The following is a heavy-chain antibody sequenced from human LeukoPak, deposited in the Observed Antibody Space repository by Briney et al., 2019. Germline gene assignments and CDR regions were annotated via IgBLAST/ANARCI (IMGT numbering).Heavy chain of an antibody. CDR1: GYTFTSYG. D-gene: IGHD2-2*01. CDR2: ISAYNGNT. J-gene: IGHJ5*02. V-gene: IGHV1-18*01. Sequence: ASVTVSFKASGYTFTSYGISWVRQAPGQGLEWMGWISAYNGNTNYAQKLQGRVTMTTDTSTSTAYMELRSLRSDDTAVYYCARVLRYCSSTSCYCWFDPWGQGTLVTVSS. CDR3: ARVLRYCSSTSCYCWFDP.